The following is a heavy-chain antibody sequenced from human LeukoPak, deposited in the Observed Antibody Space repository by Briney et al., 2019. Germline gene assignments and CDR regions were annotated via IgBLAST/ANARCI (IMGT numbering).Heavy chain of an antibody. CDR3: ARGGLRYFDWLRFDY. CDR2: IYSGGST. J-gene: IGHJ4*02. V-gene: IGHV3-53*01. Sequence: GGSLRLSCAASGFTVSSNYMSWVRQAPGKGLGWVSVIYSGGSTYYADSVKGRFTISRDNSKNTLYLQMNSLRAEDTAVYYCARGGLRYFDWLRFDYWGQGTPVTVSS. CDR1: GFTVSSNY. D-gene: IGHD3-9*01.